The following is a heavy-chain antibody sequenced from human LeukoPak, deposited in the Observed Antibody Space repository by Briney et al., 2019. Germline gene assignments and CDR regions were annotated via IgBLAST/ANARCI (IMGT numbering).Heavy chain of an antibody. V-gene: IGHV3-9*01. Sequence: GGSLRLSCAASGFTFGDYAMHWIRQAPGKGLEWVAGISWNSGSIRYADSVSGRFTISRDNAKNSLYLPMNSLRAADTALYYCAKGGGSGWYPYAFDIWGQGTMVTVSS. CDR1: GFTFGDYA. D-gene: IGHD6-19*01. CDR3: AKGGGSGWYPYAFDI. CDR2: ISWNSGSI. J-gene: IGHJ3*02.